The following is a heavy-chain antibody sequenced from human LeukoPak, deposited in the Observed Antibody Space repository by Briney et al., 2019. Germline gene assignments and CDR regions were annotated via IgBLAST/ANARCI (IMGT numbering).Heavy chain of an antibody. CDR2: ISGSGSST. D-gene: IGHD1-26*01. CDR3: AKDKGWGYSAYDCYGMDV. CDR1: GFTFSSYA. J-gene: IGHJ6*02. Sequence: GGSLRLSCAASGFTFSSYAMSWVRPAPGKGLEWVSAISGSGSSTYYADSVKGRFTISRDNSKNTLYLQMNSLRAEDTAVYYCAKDKGWGYSAYDCYGMDVWGQGTTVTVSS. V-gene: IGHV3-23*01.